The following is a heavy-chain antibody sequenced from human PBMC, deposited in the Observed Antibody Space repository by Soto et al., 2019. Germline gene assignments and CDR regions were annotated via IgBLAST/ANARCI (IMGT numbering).Heavy chain of an antibody. Sequence: QVQLVQSAAEVKKPGASVKVSCKASGYNFSDYYIHWVRQAPGQGLEWLGWVSPKSGGTNYAQKFKGRVTMTRDTSSNTVYMDLSGLKSDDTAVFYCARVWQQWLVDYWGQGTLVTVSS. D-gene: IGHD6-19*01. V-gene: IGHV1-2*02. CDR2: VSPKSGGT. J-gene: IGHJ4*02. CDR3: ARVWQQWLVDY. CDR1: GYNFSDYY.